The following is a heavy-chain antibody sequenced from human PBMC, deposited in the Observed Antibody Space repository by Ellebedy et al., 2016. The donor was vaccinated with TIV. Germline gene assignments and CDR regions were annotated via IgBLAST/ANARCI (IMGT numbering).Heavy chain of an antibody. J-gene: IGHJ4*02. CDR2: VYYSGST. D-gene: IGHD7-27*01. CDR1: GGSMSRYF. CDR3: ARQGRHWGSGCFDY. V-gene: IGHV4-59*08. Sequence: MPSETLSLTCTVSGGSMSRYFWHWIRQSPGKGLEWIGYVYYSGSTYYNPSLKSRVTISVDTSKNHFPLKLSSGTAADTAVYYCARQGRHWGSGCFDYWGQGTLVTVSS.